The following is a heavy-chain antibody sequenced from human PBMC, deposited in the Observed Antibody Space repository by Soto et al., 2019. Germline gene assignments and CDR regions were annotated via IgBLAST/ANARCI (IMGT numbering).Heavy chain of an antibody. CDR1: GGSISSGDYY. CDR3: SRRYGGNYDY. J-gene: IGHJ4*02. CDR2: IYYSGST. D-gene: IGHD3-16*01. V-gene: IGHV4-31*03. Sequence: SETLSLTCTVSGGSISSGDYYWSWIRQHPGKGLEWIGYIYYSGSTYYNPSLKSRVTISVDTSKNQFSLKLSSVTAADTAVYYFSRRYGGNYDYWGQGTLVTVSS.